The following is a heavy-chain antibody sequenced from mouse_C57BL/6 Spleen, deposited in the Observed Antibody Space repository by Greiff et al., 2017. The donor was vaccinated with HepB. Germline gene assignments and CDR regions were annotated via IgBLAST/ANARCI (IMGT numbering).Heavy chain of an antibody. CDR1: GYTFTSYW. Sequence: VQLQQSGAELVKPGASVKMSCKASGYTFTSYWITWVKQRPGQGLEWIGDIYPGSGSTNYNEKFKSKATLTVDTSSSTAYMQLSSLTSEDSAVYYCARDSSGPYYFDYWGQGTTLTVSS. V-gene: IGHV1-55*01. J-gene: IGHJ2*01. CDR2: IYPGSGST. D-gene: IGHD3-2*02. CDR3: ARDSSGPYYFDY.